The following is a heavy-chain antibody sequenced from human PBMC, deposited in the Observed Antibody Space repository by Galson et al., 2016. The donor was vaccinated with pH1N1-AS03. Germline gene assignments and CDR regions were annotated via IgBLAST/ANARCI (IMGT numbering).Heavy chain of an antibody. V-gene: IGHV1-18*04. CDR2: ISGYDDDT. CDR1: GYTFSTCG. J-gene: IGHJ3*02. Sequence: SVKVSCKASGYTFSTCGVSWVRQAPGQGLEWMGWISGYDDDTNYAQNVAGRVTMTTDKSTSTVYMELRSLRSDDTAAYYCARDRGFRPDTFDIWGQGTWVTGSS. CDR3: ARDRGFRPDTFDI. D-gene: IGHD2-15*01.